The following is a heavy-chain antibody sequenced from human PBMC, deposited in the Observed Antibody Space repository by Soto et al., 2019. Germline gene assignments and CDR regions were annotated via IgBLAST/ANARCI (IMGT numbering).Heavy chain of an antibody. CDR2: IWYDGSNK. V-gene: IGHV3-33*01. CDR3: ARDGTLGSWRDFDY. Sequence: GGSLRLSCAASGFTFSSYGMHWVRQAPGKGLEWVAVIWYDGSNKYYADSVKGRFTISRDNSKNTLYLQMNSLRAEDTAVYYCARDGTLGSWRDFDYWGRGTLVTVSS. CDR1: GFTFSSYG. D-gene: IGHD1-1*01. J-gene: IGHJ4*02.